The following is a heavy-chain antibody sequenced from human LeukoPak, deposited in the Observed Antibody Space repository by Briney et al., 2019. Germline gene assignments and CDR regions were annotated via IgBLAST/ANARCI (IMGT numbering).Heavy chain of an antibody. CDR2: IKSRAYGGTT. CDR3: TRGRGGLNYYYYLDV. V-gene: IGHV3-49*04. Sequence: GRSLRLSCTASGFTFGDYAMNWVRQAPGKGREWVGFIKSRAYGGTTEYAASVKGRFMLSRDDSKNIAYLQMNSLKTEDTAVYYCTRGRGGLNYYYYLDVWGKGTTVTVSS. CDR1: GFTFGDYA. D-gene: IGHD4-23*01. J-gene: IGHJ6*03.